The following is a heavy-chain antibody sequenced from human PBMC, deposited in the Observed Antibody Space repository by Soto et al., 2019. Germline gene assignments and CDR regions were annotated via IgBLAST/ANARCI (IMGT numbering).Heavy chain of an antibody. J-gene: IGHJ4*02. CDR3: AKDRYDSSGYYYDY. V-gene: IGHV3-23*01. CDR2: ISGSGGST. D-gene: IGHD3-22*01. CDR1: GFTFSNYA. Sequence: EVQLLESGGGLVQPGGSLRLSCAASGFTFSNYAMTWVRQAPGKGLEWVSGISGSGGSTNYADSVKGRFTISRDNSKNTLYLQMNSLRAEDTAAYYCAKDRYDSSGYYYDYWGQGTLVTVSS.